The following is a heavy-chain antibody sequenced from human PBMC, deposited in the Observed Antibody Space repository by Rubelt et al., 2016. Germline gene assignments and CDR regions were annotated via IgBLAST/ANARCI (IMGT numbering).Heavy chain of an antibody. J-gene: IGHJ1*01. CDR2: LSHSGST. V-gene: IGHV4-34*02. Sequence: VPLRQRGAGLLKPSETLSLFCGAYDELVRDYSWTWIRQSPGKGLEWIGKLSHSGSTTYNPSLMSRVTISADTSKREVNLGLNSVTAADTAVYYCARIFHCSGDNCEEIWGRCTPVTVSS. D-gene: IGHD2-15*01. CDR3: ARIFHCSGDNCEEI. CDR1: DELVRDYS.